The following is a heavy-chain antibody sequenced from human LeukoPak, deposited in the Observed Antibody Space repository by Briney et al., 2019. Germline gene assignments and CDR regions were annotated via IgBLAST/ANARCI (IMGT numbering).Heavy chain of an antibody. CDR3: ARDGGGGDFDY. J-gene: IGHJ4*02. CDR2: ISVYNGNT. V-gene: IGHV1-18*01. CDR1: GYTFISYG. Sequence: ASVKVSCKASGYTFISYGIAWVRQAPGQGLEWMGWISVYNGNTNYAQKFQGRVTMTTDTSTSTVYMELRSLRSDDTAVYYCARDGGGGDFDYWGQGTLVTVSS. D-gene: IGHD2-21*01.